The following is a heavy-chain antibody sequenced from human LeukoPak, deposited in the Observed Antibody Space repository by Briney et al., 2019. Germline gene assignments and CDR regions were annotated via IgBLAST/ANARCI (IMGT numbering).Heavy chain of an antibody. V-gene: IGHV3-15*07. Sequence: GGSLRLSCAASGFTFSNAWMNWVRQAPGKGLVWVGRIKSKTDGGTTDYAAPVKGRFTISRDDSKNTLYLQMNSLKTEDTAVYYCTTDFLAMVTDFDYWGQGTLVTVSS. CDR3: TTDFLAMVTDFDY. J-gene: IGHJ4*02. D-gene: IGHD5-18*01. CDR1: GFTFSNAW. CDR2: IKSKTDGGTT.